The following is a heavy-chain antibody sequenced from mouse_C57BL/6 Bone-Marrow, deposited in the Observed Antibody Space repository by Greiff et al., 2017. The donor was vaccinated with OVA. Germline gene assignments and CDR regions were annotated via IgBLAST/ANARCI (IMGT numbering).Heavy chain of an antibody. V-gene: IGHV2-5*01. CDR2: IWRGGST. D-gene: IGHD2-4*01. J-gene: IGHJ4*01. CDR1: GFSFTSYG. Sequence: VQLQQSGPGLVQPSQRLSITCTVSGFSFTSYGVHWVRQSPGKGLEWLGVIWRGGSTDYNAAFMSRLSITKDNSKSQVFFKMNSLQADDTAIYYCAKILYDYDDAMDYWGQGTSVTVSS. CDR3: AKILYDYDDAMDY.